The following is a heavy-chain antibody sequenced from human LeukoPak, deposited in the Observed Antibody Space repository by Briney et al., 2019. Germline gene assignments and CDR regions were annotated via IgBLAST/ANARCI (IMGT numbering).Heavy chain of an antibody. CDR3: ARDLKYYDILTGYFSGPAFDI. J-gene: IGHJ3*02. Sequence: SVKVSCKASGGTFSSYAISWVRQAPGQGLEWMGRIIPIFGTANYAQKFQGRVTIITDESTSTAYMELSSLRSEDTAVYYCARDLKYYDILTGYFSGPAFDIWGQGTMVTVSS. CDR2: IIPIFGTA. V-gene: IGHV1-69*05. CDR1: GGTFSSYA. D-gene: IGHD3-9*01.